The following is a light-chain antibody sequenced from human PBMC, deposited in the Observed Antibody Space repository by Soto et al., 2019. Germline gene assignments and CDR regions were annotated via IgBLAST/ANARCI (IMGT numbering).Light chain of an antibody. V-gene: IGLV1-40*01. Sequence: QPVLTQPPSVSGAPGQRVTISCSGSSSNIGAGLDVHWYQQLPGTAPKVVIYSDSNRPSGVPDRFSASKSATSASLAITRLQAEDEADYYCQSYDTSLGGFYVFGTGTKLTVL. CDR3: QSYDTSLGGFYV. J-gene: IGLJ1*01. CDR1: SSNIGAGLD. CDR2: SDS.